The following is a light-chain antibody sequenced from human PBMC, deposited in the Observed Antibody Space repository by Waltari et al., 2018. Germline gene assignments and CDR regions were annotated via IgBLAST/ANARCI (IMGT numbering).Light chain of an antibody. V-gene: IGKV1-9*01. CDR1: QGISSY. Sequence: DIQLTQSPSFLSASVGDRVTITCRASQGISSYLAWYQQKPGKAPKLLIYAASILQSGVPSRFSGSGSGTEFTLTISSLQPEDFATYYCQHLNTYPSLTFGGGTTVEIK. CDR2: AAS. CDR3: QHLNTYPSLT. J-gene: IGKJ4*01.